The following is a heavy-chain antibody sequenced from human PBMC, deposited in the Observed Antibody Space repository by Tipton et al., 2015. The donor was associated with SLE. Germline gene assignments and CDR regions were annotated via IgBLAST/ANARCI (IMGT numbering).Heavy chain of an antibody. Sequence: SLRLSCTASGFSFGDCDIHWVRQAPGKGLDWVSSIFCNGDTAYYADSVKGRFTISRDNSKNTLYLHMNSLGTEDTAVYFCTKDHVPDGVYDIDMWGQGTMVTVSS. J-gene: IGHJ3*02. CDR2: IFCNGDTA. CDR3: TKDHVPDGVYDIDM. CDR1: GFSFGDCD. V-gene: IGHV3-23*01. D-gene: IGHD5/OR15-5a*01.